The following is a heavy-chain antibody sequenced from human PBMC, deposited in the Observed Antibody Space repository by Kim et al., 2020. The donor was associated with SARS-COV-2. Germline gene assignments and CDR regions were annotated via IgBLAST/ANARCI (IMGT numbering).Heavy chain of an antibody. CDR1: GFTVSSNY. J-gene: IGHJ3*02. V-gene: IGHV3-53*01. CDR3: ATWVYYYGSGSYYNAFDI. D-gene: IGHD3-10*01. Sequence: GGSLRLSCAASGFTVSSNYMSWVRQAPGKGLEWVSVIYSGGSTYYADSVKGRFTISRDNSKNTLYLQMNSLRAEDTAVYYCATWVYYYGSGSYYNAFDIWGQGTMVTVSS. CDR2: IYSGGST.